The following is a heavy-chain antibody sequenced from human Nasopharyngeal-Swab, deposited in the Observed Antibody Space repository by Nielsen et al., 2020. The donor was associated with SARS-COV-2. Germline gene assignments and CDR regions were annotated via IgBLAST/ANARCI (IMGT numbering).Heavy chain of an antibody. CDR3: TRDRDGGWSFDY. D-gene: IGHD6-19*01. CDR1: GFTFDTFA. Sequence: GGSLRLSCAASGFTFDTFAVHWVRQAPGKGLEFVSSILGDGIATQYASSVKGRFTISRDNSKNTLYLQMGSLRDEDMAVYYCTRDRDGGWSFDYWGQGTLVTVSS. CDR2: ILGDGIAT. J-gene: IGHJ4*02. V-gene: IGHV3-64*01.